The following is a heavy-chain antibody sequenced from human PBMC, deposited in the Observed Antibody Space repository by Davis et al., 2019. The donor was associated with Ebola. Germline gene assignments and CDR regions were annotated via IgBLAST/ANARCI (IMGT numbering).Heavy chain of an antibody. CDR2: INWNGGST. CDR3: SRVDGYTQVEYFQH. CDR1: GFTFDDYG. Sequence: GESLKISCAASGFTFDDYGMSWVRQAPGKGLEWVSGINWNGGSTGYADSVKGRFTISRDNAKNTLYLQMNSLRAEDTAVYYCSRVDGYTQVEYFQHWGQGTLVTVSS. D-gene: IGHD5-24*01. V-gene: IGHV3-20*04. J-gene: IGHJ1*01.